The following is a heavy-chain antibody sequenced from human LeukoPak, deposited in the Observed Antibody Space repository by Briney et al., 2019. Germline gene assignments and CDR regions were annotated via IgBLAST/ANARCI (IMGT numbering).Heavy chain of an antibody. CDR1: GGTFSSYA. V-gene: IGHV1-69*10. CDR2: IIPILGIA. D-gene: IGHD6-13*01. CDR3: AREVKDSSWSPQPSYYYYYMGV. Sequence: VKVSCKASGGTFSSYAISWVRQAPGQGLEWMGRIIPILGIANYAQKFQGRVTITADKSTSTAYMELSSLRSEDTAVYYCAREVKDSSWSPQPSYYYYYMGVWGKGTTVTVSS. J-gene: IGHJ6*03.